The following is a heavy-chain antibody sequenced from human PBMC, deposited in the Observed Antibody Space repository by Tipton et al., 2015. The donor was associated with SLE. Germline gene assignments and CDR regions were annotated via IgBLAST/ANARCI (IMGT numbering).Heavy chain of an antibody. CDR2: IHYRGST. J-gene: IGHJ6*03. CDR1: SFAISSGGGFY. Sequence: TLSLTCSVSSFAISSGGGFYWTWIRQFPGKGLEWIGYIHYRGSTIYNPSLKSRVTISVDLSKNQFSLKLSSVTAADTAVYYCARSGSYPYYYYYMDVWGKGTTVTVSS. D-gene: IGHD1-26*01. CDR3: ARSGSYPYYYYYMDV. V-gene: IGHV4-31*03.